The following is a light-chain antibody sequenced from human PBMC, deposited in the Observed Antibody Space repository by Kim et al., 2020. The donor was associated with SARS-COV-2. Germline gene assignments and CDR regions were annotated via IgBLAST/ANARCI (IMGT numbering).Light chain of an antibody. CDR1: HNIGIN. V-gene: IGKV3-11*01. CDR2: DAA. CDR3: QQHSKWPPAPS. J-gene: IGKJ4*01. Sequence: PGEGATLTGRARHNIGINLAWCRQTRGQATRLLIYDAAIWATGIPDKFSVSGSGSDFTLTLSSLDPEDFAIYFCQQHSKWPPAPSFGGGTKVDIK.